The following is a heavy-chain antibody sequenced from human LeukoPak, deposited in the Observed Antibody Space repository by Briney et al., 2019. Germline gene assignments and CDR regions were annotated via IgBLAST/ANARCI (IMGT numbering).Heavy chain of an antibody. CDR2: IYDSGNT. CDR3: ARDGYYGSGSYKY. V-gene: IGHV4-59*01. CDR1: GGSISGYY. Sequence: SETLSLTCTVSGGSISGYYWSWIRQPPGKGLEWIGHIYDSGNTNYNPSLKSRVTTSVDTSKNQFSLKLSSVTTADTAVYYCARDGYYGSGSYKYWGQGTLVTVSS. D-gene: IGHD3-10*01. J-gene: IGHJ4*02.